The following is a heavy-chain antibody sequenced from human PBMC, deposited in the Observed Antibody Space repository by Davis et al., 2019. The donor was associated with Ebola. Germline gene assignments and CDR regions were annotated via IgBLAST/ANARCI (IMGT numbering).Heavy chain of an antibody. J-gene: IGHJ6*03. Sequence: PGGSLRLSCAASGFTFSSYSMNWVRQAPGKGLEWVSSISSSSSYIYYADSVKGRFTISRDNAKNSLYLQMNSLRAEDTAVYYCAKEGYKYDFWSGYYTYYYYYYMDVWGKGTTVTVSS. CDR3: AKEGYKYDFWSGYYTYYYYYYMDV. D-gene: IGHD3-3*01. V-gene: IGHV3-21*01. CDR2: ISSSSSYI. CDR1: GFTFSSYS.